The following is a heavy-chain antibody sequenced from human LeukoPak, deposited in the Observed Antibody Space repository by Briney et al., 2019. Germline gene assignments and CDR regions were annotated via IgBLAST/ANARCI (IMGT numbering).Heavy chain of an antibody. CDR2: TYYRSKWYN. CDR3: ARSGPKDDYGDYFDY. CDR1: GDSVSSNGAA. Sequence: SQTLSLTCAISGDSVSSNGAAWNWIRQSPSRGLEWLGRTYYRSKWYNDYAVSVKSRITINPDTSKNQFSLQLNSVTPEDTAVYYCARSGPKDDYGDYFDYWGQGTLVTVSS. V-gene: IGHV6-1*01. D-gene: IGHD4-17*01. J-gene: IGHJ4*02.